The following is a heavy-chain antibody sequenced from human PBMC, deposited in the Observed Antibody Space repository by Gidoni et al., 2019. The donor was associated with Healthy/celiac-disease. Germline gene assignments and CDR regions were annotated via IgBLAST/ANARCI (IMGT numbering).Heavy chain of an antibody. CDR2: ISYDGSNK. D-gene: IGHD6-13*01. V-gene: IGHV3-30*01. Sequence: QVQLVESGGGVLQPWRSLRLSFAASGFPFTSYAMHWVRQAPGKGLEWVAVISYDGSNKYYADSVKGRFTISRDNSKNTLYLQMNSLRAEDTAVYYCARDRYSSSWYYGYYFDYWGQGTLVTVSS. CDR1: GFPFTSYA. CDR3: ARDRYSSSWYYGYYFDY. J-gene: IGHJ4*02.